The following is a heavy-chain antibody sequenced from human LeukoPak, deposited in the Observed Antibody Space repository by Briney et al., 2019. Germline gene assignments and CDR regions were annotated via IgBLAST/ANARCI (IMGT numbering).Heavy chain of an antibody. CDR3: ARGEEYGSGTVHFDY. V-gene: IGHV4-4*02. CDR2: IYQSGST. J-gene: IGHJ4*02. D-gene: IGHD3-10*01. Sequence: SETLSLTSAVSGGSISSSNWWSWVRQPPGKGLDWIGEIYQSGSTNYNPSLKSRVTISVDKSKNQFSLSLISVTAADTAVYYCARGEEYGSGTVHFDYWGQGTLVTVSS. CDR1: GGSISSSNW.